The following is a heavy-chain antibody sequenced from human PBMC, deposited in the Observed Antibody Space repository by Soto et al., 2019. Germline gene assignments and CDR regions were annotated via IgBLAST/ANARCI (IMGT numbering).Heavy chain of an antibody. CDR1: GFTFSSYW. CDR3: ARTSSSWYVSFDY. Sequence: GGSLRLSCAASGFTFSSYWMHWVRQAPGKGPVWVSRINSDGSITSYADSVKGQFTISRDNAKNTLYLQMNSLRAEDTAVYYCARTSSSWYVSFDYWGQGTLVTVSS. J-gene: IGHJ4*02. CDR2: INSDGSIT. D-gene: IGHD6-13*01. V-gene: IGHV3-74*01.